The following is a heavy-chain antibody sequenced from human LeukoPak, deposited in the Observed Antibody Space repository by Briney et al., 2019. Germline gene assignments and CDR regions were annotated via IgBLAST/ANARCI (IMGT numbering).Heavy chain of an antibody. CDR1: GGTFSSYA. CDR3: ARDYDILTGYNYDAFDI. V-gene: IGHV1-69*13. CDR2: IIPIFGTA. J-gene: IGHJ3*02. D-gene: IGHD3-9*01. Sequence: GASVKVSCKASGGTFSSYAVSWVRQAPGQGLEWMGGIIPIFGTANYAQKFQGRVTITADESTSTAYMELSSLRSEDTAVYYCARDYDILTGYNYDAFDIWGQGTMVTDSS.